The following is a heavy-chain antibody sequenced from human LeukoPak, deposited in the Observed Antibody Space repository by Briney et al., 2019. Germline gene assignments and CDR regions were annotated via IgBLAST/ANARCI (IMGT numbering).Heavy chain of an antibody. V-gene: IGHV3-74*01. CDR3: ARVSFTMVRGAFDI. J-gene: IGHJ3*02. Sequence: GGSLRLSCAASGFTFSSYWMHWVRQAPGKGLVWVSRINSDGSSTSYADSVKGRFTISRDNAKNTLYLQMNSLRAEDTAVYYCARVSFTMVRGAFDIWGQGTMVTVSS. CDR2: INSDGSST. CDR1: GFTFSSYW. D-gene: IGHD3-10*01.